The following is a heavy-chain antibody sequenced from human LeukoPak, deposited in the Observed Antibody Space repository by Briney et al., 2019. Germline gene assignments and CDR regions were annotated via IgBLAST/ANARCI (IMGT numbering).Heavy chain of an antibody. CDR1: GFTFSNAW. D-gene: IGHD6-19*01. Sequence: GGSLRLSCAASGFTFSNAWMSWVRQAPGKGLEWVGRIKSKTDGCTTDYAAPVKGRFTIARDDTKSTLYLQMNRLKTEDTAVYYCTTAPPMSGQWPLYYYYYYMDVWGKGTTVTISS. J-gene: IGHJ6*03. V-gene: IGHV3-15*01. CDR2: IKSKTDGCTT. CDR3: TTAPPMSGQWPLYYYYYYMDV.